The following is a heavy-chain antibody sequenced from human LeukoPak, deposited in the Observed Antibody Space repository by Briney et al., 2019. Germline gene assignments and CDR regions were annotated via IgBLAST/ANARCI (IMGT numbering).Heavy chain of an antibody. CDR3: ARGVASSSDFDS. J-gene: IGHJ4*02. D-gene: IGHD6-6*01. V-gene: IGHV4-61*02. Sequence: SESLSLTCTVSGGSISSGSYYWSWIRQPAGKGLEWIGRIYTSGSTNYNPSLKSRVTISIDTSKNQFSLKLSSVTAADTAVYYCARGVASSSDFDSWGQATLVNVSS. CDR2: IYTSGST. CDR1: GGSISSGSYY.